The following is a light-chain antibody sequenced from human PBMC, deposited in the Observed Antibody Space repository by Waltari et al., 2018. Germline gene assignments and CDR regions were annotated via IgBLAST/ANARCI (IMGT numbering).Light chain of an antibody. Sequence: EIVLTQSPGTLSLSPGERAVLSCRASHSVSSNYLAWYQQKPGQAPRLLIYDASTRATGVPPRFSGSGSGTEFTLTISSLQSEDFAVYSCQQYNDWPLTFGGGTKVEIK. CDR3: QQYNDWPLT. V-gene: IGKV3-15*01. CDR2: DAS. J-gene: IGKJ4*01. CDR1: HSVSSN.